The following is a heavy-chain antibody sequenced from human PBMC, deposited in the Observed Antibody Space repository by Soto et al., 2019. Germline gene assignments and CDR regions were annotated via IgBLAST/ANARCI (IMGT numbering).Heavy chain of an antibody. V-gene: IGHV3-33*01. CDR3: ARREYQLPGMENYMDV. J-gene: IGHJ6*03. CDR1: GFTFSSYG. Sequence: GGSLRLSCAASGFTFSSYGMHWVRQAPGKGLEWVAVIWYDGSNKYYADSVKGRFTISRDNSKNTLYLQMNSLRAEDTAVYYCARREYQLPGMENYMDVWGKGTTVTVSS. CDR2: IWYDGSNK. D-gene: IGHD2-2*01.